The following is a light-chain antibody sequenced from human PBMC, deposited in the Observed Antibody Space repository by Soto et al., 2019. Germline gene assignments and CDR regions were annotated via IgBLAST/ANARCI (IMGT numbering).Light chain of an antibody. CDR3: QQYDSYAGT. V-gene: IGKV1-39*01. J-gene: IGKJ1*01. Sequence: DIQMTQSPSSLSASVGDRVTITCRASQSISSYLNWYQQKPGKAPKLLIYAASSLQSGVPSRFSGSGSGTEFTLTISSLQTDDFASDYCQQYDSYAGTFGQGTKVDIK. CDR1: QSISSY. CDR2: AAS.